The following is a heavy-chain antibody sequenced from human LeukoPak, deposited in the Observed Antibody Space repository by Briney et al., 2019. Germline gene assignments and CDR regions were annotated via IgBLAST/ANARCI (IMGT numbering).Heavy chain of an antibody. CDR2: IYDSGST. Sequence: PSETLSLTSTVSGGSISSFHWSWIRQPPGKGLEHIGNIYDSGSTYYNPSLKSKVTISVDTSKNQFSLKLSSVTAADTAVYYCARTYSGRSYYFDCRGQGTLGTVSS. J-gene: IGHJ4*01. V-gene: IGHV4-59*01. CDR3: ARTYSGRSYYFDC. D-gene: IGHD1-26*01. CDR1: GGSISSFH.